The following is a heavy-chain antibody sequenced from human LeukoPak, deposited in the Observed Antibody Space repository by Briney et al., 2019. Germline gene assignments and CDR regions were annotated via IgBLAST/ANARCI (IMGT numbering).Heavy chain of an antibody. V-gene: IGHV3-74*01. D-gene: IGHD1/OR15-1a*01. CDR3: AKDLSWNTADR. CDR2: INPDGTII. J-gene: IGHJ5*02. CDR1: GFTYSNYW. Sequence: PGGSLRLSCVVSGFTYSNYWMHWVRQVPGKGPVWVSRINPDGTIIDYADFVRGRFTIPRDNAKNLLYLQMNGLRADDTALYYCAKDLSWNTADRWGQGTLVTVSS.